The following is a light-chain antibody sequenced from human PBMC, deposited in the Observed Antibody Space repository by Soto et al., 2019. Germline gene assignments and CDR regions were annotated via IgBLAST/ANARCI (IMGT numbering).Light chain of an antibody. J-gene: IGKJ1*01. CDR3: QQYGSSPPMT. CDR1: QTRRSRY. V-gene: IGKV3-20*01. CDR2: GAS. Sequence: VTISAGTLSQTLLDTASHSRRVIQTRRSRYLAWWHQKTRQAPRLLIYGASTRATGIPDRCSGSGAGTDFTLTISRREPEDFAVYYCQQYGSSPPMTFGQGTQVDIK.